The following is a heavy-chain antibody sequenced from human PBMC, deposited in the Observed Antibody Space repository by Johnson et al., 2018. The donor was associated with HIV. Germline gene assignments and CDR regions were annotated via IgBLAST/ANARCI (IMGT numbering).Heavy chain of an antibody. V-gene: IGHV3-20*04. CDR1: GFTFSSYA. J-gene: IGHJ3*02. CDR2: VNWNGVST. Sequence: VQLVESGGGVVQPGRSLRLSCAASGFTFSSYAMHWVRQAPGKGLEWISGVNWNGVSTNYVDSVKGRFSISRDNVKNSLYLQMDSLRDEDTAFYYCARDPSTQDSRLIGDFGAFDIWGQGTMVIVSS. D-gene: IGHD7-27*01. CDR3: ARDPSTQDSRLIGDFGAFDI.